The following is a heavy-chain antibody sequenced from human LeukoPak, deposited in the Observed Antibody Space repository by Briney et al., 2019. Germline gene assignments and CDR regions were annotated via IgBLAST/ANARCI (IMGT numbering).Heavy chain of an antibody. V-gene: IGHV4-59*01. Sequence: PSETLSLTCSVSGGSISPYYWSWFRQPPGQGLEWIGYIFHSGITTYNPSLQGRVTISLDSSKNQFFLRLTSVTAADTAMYYCARAETLAAIYFDFWGQGSLVTVSS. J-gene: IGHJ4*02. D-gene: IGHD6-25*01. CDR2: IFHSGIT. CDR1: GGSISPYY. CDR3: ARAETLAAIYFDF.